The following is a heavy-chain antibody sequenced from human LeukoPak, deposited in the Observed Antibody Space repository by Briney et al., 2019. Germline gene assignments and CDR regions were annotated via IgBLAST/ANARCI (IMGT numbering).Heavy chain of an antibody. V-gene: IGHV4-4*07. CDR1: GGSISSYY. CDR3: ARMDRKPYYYGSPRKYYYYYMDV. Sequence: SETLSLTCTASGGSISSYYWSWIRQPAGKGLEWIGRIYTSGSTNYNPSLKSRVTISVDTSKNQFSLKLSSVTAADTAVYYCARMDRKPYYYGSPRKYYYYYMDVWGKGTTVTISS. CDR2: IYTSGST. J-gene: IGHJ6*03. D-gene: IGHD3-10*01.